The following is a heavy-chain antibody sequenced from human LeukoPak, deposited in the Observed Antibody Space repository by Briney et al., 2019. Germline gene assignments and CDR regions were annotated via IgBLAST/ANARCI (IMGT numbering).Heavy chain of an antibody. CDR3: ARRALEYSSPYYMDV. D-gene: IGHD6-6*01. CDR1: GGSISSYY. V-gene: IGHV4-59*08. J-gene: IGHJ6*03. Sequence: SETLSLTCTVSGGSISSYYWSWIRQPPGKGLEWIGYIYYSGSTNYNPSLKSRVTISVDTSKNQFSLKLSSVTAADTAVYYCARRALEYSSPYYMDVWGKGTTVTVSS. CDR2: IYYSGST.